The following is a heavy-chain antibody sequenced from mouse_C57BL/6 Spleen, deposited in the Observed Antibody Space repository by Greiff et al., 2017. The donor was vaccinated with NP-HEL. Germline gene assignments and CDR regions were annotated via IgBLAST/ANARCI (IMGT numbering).Heavy chain of an antibody. V-gene: IGHV5-6*02. Sequence: DVMLVESGGDLVKPGGSLKLSCAASGFTFSSYGMSWVRQTPDKRLEWVATISSGGSYTYYPDSVKGRFTISRDNAKNTLYLQMSSLKSEDTAMYYCARDYDGYYGGFAYWGQGTLVTVSA. CDR3: ARDYDGYYGGFAY. J-gene: IGHJ3*01. CDR1: GFTFSSYG. CDR2: ISSGGSYT. D-gene: IGHD2-3*01.